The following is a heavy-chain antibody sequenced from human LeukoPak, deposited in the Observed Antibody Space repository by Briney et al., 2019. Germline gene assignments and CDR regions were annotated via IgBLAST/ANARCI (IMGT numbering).Heavy chain of an antibody. CDR1: GFTFISYG. CDR2: ISYDGSNK. V-gene: IGHV3-30*18. Sequence: GGSLRLSCAASGFTFISYGMHWVRQAPGKGLEWVAVISYDGSNKYYADSVKGRFTVSRDNFMNTLFLQMNSLRAEDTAVYYCVKTLFGVVFRSMDVWGQGTTVTVSS. D-gene: IGHD3-3*01. CDR3: VKTLFGVVFRSMDV. J-gene: IGHJ6*02.